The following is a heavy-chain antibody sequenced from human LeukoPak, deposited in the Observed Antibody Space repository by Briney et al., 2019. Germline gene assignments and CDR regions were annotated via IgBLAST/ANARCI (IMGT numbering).Heavy chain of an antibody. CDR3: ARQRYGNGGTTHWLDP. D-gene: IGHD6-25*01. CDR2: IYYSGST. J-gene: IGHJ5*02. V-gene: IGHV4-39*07. CDR1: GGSISSSSYY. Sequence: SETLSLTCTVSGGSISSSSYYWGWIRQPPGKGLEWIGSIYYSGSTYYNPSLKSRVTISVDTSKNQFSLKLSSVTAADTAVYYCARQRYGNGGTTHWLDPWGQGTLVTVSS.